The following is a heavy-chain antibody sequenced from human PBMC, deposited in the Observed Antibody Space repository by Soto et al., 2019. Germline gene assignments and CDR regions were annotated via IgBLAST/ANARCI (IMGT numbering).Heavy chain of an antibody. J-gene: IGHJ4*02. Sequence: ASVKVSCKASGGTFSSYAISWVRQAPGQGLEWMGWINAGNGNRNYAQKLQGRVTMTKDTSTSTAYMELRSLRSDDTAVYYCARDPYYYDSSGYYRVWGQGTLVTVS. CDR1: GGTFSSYA. CDR2: INAGNGNR. V-gene: IGHV1-18*01. CDR3: ARDPYYYDSSGYYRV. D-gene: IGHD3-22*01.